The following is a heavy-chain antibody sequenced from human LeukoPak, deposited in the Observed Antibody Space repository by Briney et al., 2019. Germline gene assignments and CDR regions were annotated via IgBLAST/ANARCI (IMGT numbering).Heavy chain of an antibody. CDR3: ARDGASFDY. CDR2: LKGDGSEK. J-gene: IGHJ4*02. Sequence: GGSLRLSCAASGFTFSDYWMGWARQVPGKGLEWVANLKGDGSEKYYVDSVEGRFTISRDNAKNSVFLQMSSLRAEDTAVYYCARDGASFDYWGQGILVTVSS. D-gene: IGHD4/OR15-4a*01. CDR1: GFTFSDYW. V-gene: IGHV3-7*01.